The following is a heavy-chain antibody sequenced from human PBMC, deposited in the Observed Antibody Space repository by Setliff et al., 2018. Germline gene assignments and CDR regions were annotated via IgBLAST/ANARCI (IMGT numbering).Heavy chain of an antibody. J-gene: IGHJ4*02. CDR2: ISDTAIGI. CDR1: GFTFNTYA. V-gene: IGHV3-23*01. CDR3: VKDVVGYSSTWPKRDYFDY. Sequence: LSLSCATSGFTFNTYAMSWVRQPPGKGLEWVSTISDTAIGIYYADSVRGRFTISRDNSKKTLYLQMNSLRAEDTAVYYCVKDVVGYSSTWPKRDYFDYWGQGTLVTVSS. D-gene: IGHD6-13*01.